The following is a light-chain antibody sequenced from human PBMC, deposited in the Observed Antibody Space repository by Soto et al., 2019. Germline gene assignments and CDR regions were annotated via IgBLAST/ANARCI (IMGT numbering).Light chain of an antibody. CDR1: SGHSTYI. V-gene: IGLV4-60*02. J-gene: IGLJ3*02. CDR2: LDRSGSY. CDR3: ETWYSNTHKV. Sequence: QLVLTQSSSASASLGSSVKPTRILSSGHSTYIIAWHQQQPGKAPRFLMTLDRSGSYNRGSGVPDRFSGSSSGADRYLTISNLQFEDEGDYYCETWYSNTHKVFGGGTKLTVL.